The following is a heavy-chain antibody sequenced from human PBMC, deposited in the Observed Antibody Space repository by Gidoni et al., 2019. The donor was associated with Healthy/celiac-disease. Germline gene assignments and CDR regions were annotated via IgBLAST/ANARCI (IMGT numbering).Heavy chain of an antibody. CDR3: AREIAFKDAFDI. CDR2: ISSSSSTI. Sequence: EVQLVESGGGLVQPGGSLRLSCAASGFTFSSYSRNWVRQAPGKGLEWVSYISSSSSTIYYADSVKGRFTISRDNANNSLSLQMNSLRAEDTAVYYCAREIAFKDAFDIWGQGTMVTVSS. J-gene: IGHJ3*02. CDR1: GFTFSSYS. V-gene: IGHV3-48*01.